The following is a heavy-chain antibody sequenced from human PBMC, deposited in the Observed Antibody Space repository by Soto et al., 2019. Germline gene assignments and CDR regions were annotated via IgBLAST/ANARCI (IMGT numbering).Heavy chain of an antibody. CDR2: IVVGSGNT. CDR1: GFTFTSSA. CDR3: VAEETDARGMDV. V-gene: IGHV1-58*01. J-gene: IGHJ6*02. Sequence: SVKVSCKASGFTFTSSAVQWVQQARGQRLEWIGWIVVGSGNTNYAQKFQERVTITRDMSTSTDYMELSSLRSEDTAVYYCVAEETDARGMDVWGQGTTVTVSS.